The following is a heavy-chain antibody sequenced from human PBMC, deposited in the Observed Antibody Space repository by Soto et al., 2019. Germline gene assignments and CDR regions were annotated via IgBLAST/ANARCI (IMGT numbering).Heavy chain of an antibody. V-gene: IGHV4-61*03. CDR2: IDYPGST. J-gene: IGHJ5*02. CDR3: ARGAVFSYASTWFDI. Sequence: QVHLQESRPGLVKASETLSLTCTVLGASISSGTYYWTWIRQAPGKGLEWVGHIDYPGSTNYNPALNDRVTISVDTSKNDLSLQLTSVAAADTAVYYCARGAVFSYASTWFDIWCQGTLVTVSS. D-gene: IGHD3-16*01. CDR1: GASISSGTYY.